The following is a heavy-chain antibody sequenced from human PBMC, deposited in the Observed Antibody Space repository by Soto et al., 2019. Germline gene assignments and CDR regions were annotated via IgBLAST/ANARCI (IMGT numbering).Heavy chain of an antibody. Sequence: EVQLLESGGGLVQPGGSLRLSCAASGFTFSSYAMSWVRQAPGKGLEWVSAISGSGGSTYYADSVKGRFTISRDKSKNTLNLQINSLGAEDTAVYDCAKDKIFCSRSYYNARPFDYWGQGTLVTVSS. J-gene: IGHJ4*02. V-gene: IGHV3-23*01. CDR3: AKDKIFCSRSYYNARPFDY. CDR1: GFTFSSYA. D-gene: IGHD3-10*02. CDR2: ISGSGGST.